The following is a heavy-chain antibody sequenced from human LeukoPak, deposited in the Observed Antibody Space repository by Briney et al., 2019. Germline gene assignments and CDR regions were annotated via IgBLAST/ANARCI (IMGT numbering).Heavy chain of an antibody. CDR2: ISENGDRT. D-gene: IGHD6-19*01. V-gene: IGHV3-64D*08. J-gene: IGHJ4*02. Sequence: GGSLRLFCSASGFAFGVFVIHWVRQAPGKGLEYVSSISENGDRTNHADSVKGRFTISRDNSKNTLYLQMTSLRVEDTAVYYCVKDLSGWYSFDYWGQGTLVTVSS. CDR1: GFAFGVFV. CDR3: VKDLSGWYSFDY.